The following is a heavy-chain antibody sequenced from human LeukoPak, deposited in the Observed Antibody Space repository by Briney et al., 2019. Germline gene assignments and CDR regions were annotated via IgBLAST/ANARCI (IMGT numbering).Heavy chain of an antibody. D-gene: IGHD2-21*02. V-gene: IGHV3-33*01. Sequence: GGSLRLSCAASGFTFSNHGMHWVRQAPGEGPEWVALIWYDGSNKYYGDSVKGRFTISRDNSKNTVYLQMNSLRAEDTGVYYCARDRLEAVTDDDYFDYWGQGTLVTVSS. CDR2: IWYDGSNK. CDR3: ARDRLEAVTDDDYFDY. J-gene: IGHJ4*02. CDR1: GFTFSNHG.